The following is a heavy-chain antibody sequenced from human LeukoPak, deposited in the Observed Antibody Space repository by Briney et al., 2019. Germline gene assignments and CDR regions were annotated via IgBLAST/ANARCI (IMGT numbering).Heavy chain of an antibody. D-gene: IGHD3-16*01. CDR1: GFTFSNAW. CDR3: TTESYDPDYYYYYYMDV. Sequence: KPGGSLRLSCAASGFTFSNAWMSWVRQAPGKGLEWVGRIKSKADGGTTDYAAPVKGRFTISRDDSKNTLYLQMNSLKTEDTAVYYCTTESYDPDYYYYYYMDVWGKGTTVTVSS. CDR2: IKSKADGGTT. V-gene: IGHV3-15*01. J-gene: IGHJ6*03.